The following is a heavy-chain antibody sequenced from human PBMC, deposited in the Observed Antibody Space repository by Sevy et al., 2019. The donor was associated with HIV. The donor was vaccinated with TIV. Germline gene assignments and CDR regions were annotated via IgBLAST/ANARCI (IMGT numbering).Heavy chain of an antibody. CDR1: GFTFGDYA. V-gene: IGHV3-49*03. CDR2: IRSKTYGGTT. CDR3: TRVLGTISPYYYFGMDV. Sequence: GGSLRLSCTASGFTFGDYAMSWLRQAPGKGLEWVGFIRSKTYGGTTEYARSVKGRFTISRDDSKNIAYLQMNSLKTEDTAVYYCTRVLGTISPYYYFGMDVWGQGTTVTVSS. D-gene: IGHD3-3*01. J-gene: IGHJ6*02.